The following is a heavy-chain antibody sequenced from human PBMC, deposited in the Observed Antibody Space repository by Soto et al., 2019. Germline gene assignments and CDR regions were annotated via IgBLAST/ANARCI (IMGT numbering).Heavy chain of an antibody. V-gene: IGHV3-74*01. J-gene: IGHJ3*01. Sequence: EVQMVEAGGGLVQPGGSLTLSCAASGFTVSNHWMHWVRQAPGKGLESISRIKTDGTYTDYADSVKGRFTISRDNAKNMLYLQMDSLRPEDTAVDYCARPKGAAYSAFDVWGQGTVVTVSS. D-gene: IGHD2-21*01. CDR2: IKTDGTYT. CDR3: ARPKGAAYSAFDV. CDR1: GFTVSNHW.